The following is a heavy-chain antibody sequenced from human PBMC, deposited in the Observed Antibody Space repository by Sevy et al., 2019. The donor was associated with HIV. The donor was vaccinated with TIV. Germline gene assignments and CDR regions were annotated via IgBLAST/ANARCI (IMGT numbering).Heavy chain of an antibody. CDR2: ISSSGSSI. Sequence: GGSLRLSCAASGFTFSSFSMNWVRQAPGKTLEWTSYISSSGSSIYYADSVKGRFSISRDNAKRSLYLQMNSLRDEDTAVYYCARASSSYCGGDCLYAFNIWGQGTMVTVSS. V-gene: IGHV3-48*02. CDR3: ARASSSYCGGDCLYAFNI. D-gene: IGHD2-21*02. J-gene: IGHJ3*02. CDR1: GFTFSSFS.